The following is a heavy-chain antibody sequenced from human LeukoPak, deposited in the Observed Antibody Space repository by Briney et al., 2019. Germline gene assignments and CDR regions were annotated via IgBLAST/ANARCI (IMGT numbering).Heavy chain of an antibody. D-gene: IGHD2-15*01. CDR2: INQDGSEE. J-gene: IGHJ4*02. CDR3: AKDGGLRRAYYFDY. Sequence: GGSLRLSCAASGFTFSNYWMTWVRQAPGKGLEWVAHINQDGSEEHYMDSVKARFTISRDNAKNSLYLQMNSLRAEDTAVYYCAKDGGLRRAYYFDYWGQGTLVTVSS. CDR1: GFTFSNYW. V-gene: IGHV3-7*01.